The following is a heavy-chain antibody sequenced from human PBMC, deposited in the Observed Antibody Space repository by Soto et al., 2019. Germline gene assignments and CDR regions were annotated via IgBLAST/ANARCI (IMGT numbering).Heavy chain of an antibody. Sequence: GGSLRLSCAASGFTIDDYAMHWVRQAPGKGLEWVSGISWNSGSIGYADSVKGRFTISRDNAKNSIYLQMNSLKIEDTAVYYCARGPDVLTGYYGPNEYWRQGTLVTVSS. CDR3: ARGPDVLTGYYGPNEY. V-gene: IGHV3-9*01. CDR1: GFTIDDYA. CDR2: ISWNSGSI. D-gene: IGHD3-9*01. J-gene: IGHJ4*02.